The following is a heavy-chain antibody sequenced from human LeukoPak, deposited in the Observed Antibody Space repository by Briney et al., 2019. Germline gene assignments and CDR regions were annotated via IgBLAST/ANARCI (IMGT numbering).Heavy chain of an antibody. V-gene: IGHV1-2*02. CDR3: ARDRSYYDSSGYYYRWFDP. CDR2: INPNSGGT. D-gene: IGHD3-22*01. J-gene: IGHJ5*02. Sequence: ASVKASCKASGYTFTGYYMHWVRQAPGQGLEWMGWINPNSGGTNYAQKFQGRVTMTRDTSISTAYMELSSLRSEDTAVYYCARDRSYYDSSGYYYRWFDPWGQGTLVTVSS. CDR1: GYTFTGYY.